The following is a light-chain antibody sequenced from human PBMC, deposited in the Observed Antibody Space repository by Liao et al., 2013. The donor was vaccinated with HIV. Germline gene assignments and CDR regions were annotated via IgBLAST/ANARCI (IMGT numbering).Light chain of an antibody. J-gene: IGLJ1*01. Sequence: SYELTQPPSVSVSPGQTASITCSGDKLGHKYTYWYQQKPGQSPVLVIYLDGKRPSGIPERFSGSNSGNTATLTISGTQAMDEADYYCQAWDSSTYVFGTGTKVTVL. CDR3: QAWDSSTYV. V-gene: IGLV3-1*01. CDR2: LDG. CDR1: KLGHKY.